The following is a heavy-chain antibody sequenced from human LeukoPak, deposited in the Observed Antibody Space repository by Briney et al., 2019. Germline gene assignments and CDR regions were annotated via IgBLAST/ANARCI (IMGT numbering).Heavy chain of an antibody. J-gene: IGHJ3*02. CDR3: ARASTVKDAFDI. V-gene: IGHV1-69*04. Sequence: SVKVSCKASGYTFTGYYMHWVRQAPGQGLEWMGRIIPILGIANYAQKFQGRVTITADKSTSTAYMELSSLRSEDTAVYYCARASTVKDAFDIWGQGTMVTVSS. D-gene: IGHD4-17*01. CDR1: GYTFTGYY. CDR2: IIPILGIA.